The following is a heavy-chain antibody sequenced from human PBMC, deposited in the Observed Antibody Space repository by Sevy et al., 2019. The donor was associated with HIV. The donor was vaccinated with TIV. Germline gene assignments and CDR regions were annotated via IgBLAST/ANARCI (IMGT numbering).Heavy chain of an antibody. CDR3: AAVGLRYFSGSSSYQGDWFDP. D-gene: IGHD2-15*01. CDR2: FDPQNGET. V-gene: IGHV1-24*01. Sequence: ASVKVSCKVSGYTLTKLSIHWVRQPPGKGLEWMGDFDPQNGETIYAERFQGRLTLTEDTSTDMVHMELSSLTSDDTAVYYCAAVGLRYFSGSSSYQGDWFDPWGQGTLVTVSS. CDR1: GYTLTKLS. J-gene: IGHJ5*02.